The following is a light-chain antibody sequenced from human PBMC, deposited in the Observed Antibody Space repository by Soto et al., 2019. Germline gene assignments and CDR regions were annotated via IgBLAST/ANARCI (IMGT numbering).Light chain of an antibody. CDR2: DVS. V-gene: IGLV2-14*01. Sequence: QSALTQPASVSGSPGQSISISSTGTSSDVGGYNYVSWYQQHPGKAPKLMIYDVSNRPSGVSNRFSGSKSGNTASLTISGLQAEDEADYYCSSYTSSSTSVGTGTKLTVL. CDR1: SSDVGGYNY. J-gene: IGLJ1*01. CDR3: SSYTSSSTS.